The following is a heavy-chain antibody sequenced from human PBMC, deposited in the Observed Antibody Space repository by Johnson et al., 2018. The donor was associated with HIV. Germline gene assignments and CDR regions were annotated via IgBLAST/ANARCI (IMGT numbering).Heavy chain of an antibody. Sequence: QVQLVESGGGLVKPGGSLRLSCAASGFTFSSYGMHWVRQAPGKGLEWVAFIRYDGSNKYYADSVKGRFTISRDNSKNTLYLQMNSLRAEDTAVYYCAREGGGLMGDAVDSWGQGTMVTVSS. CDR1: GFTFSSYG. V-gene: IGHV3-30*02. CDR2: IRYDGSNK. CDR3: AREGGGLMGDAVDS. J-gene: IGHJ3*02. D-gene: IGHD2-8*01.